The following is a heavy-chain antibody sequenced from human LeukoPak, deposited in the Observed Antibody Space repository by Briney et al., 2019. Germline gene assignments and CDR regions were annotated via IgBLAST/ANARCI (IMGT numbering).Heavy chain of an antibody. CDR3: ASSGWYLFYYYYGMGA. CDR2: IKQDGSEK. V-gene: IGHV3-7*01. J-gene: IGHJ6*02. D-gene: IGHD6-19*01. CDR1: GFTFSSYW. Sequence: GGSLRLSCAASGFTFSSYWMSWVRQAPGKGLEWVANIKQDGSEKYYVDSVKGRFTISRDNAKNSLYLQMNSLRAEDTAVYYCASSGWYLFYYYYGMGAWGQGTTVTVSS.